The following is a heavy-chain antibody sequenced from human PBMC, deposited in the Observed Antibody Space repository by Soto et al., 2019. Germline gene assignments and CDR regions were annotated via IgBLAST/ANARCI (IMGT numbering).Heavy chain of an antibody. CDR3: AKDLSDYTGEFDT. CDR2: INPGGTYT. D-gene: IGHD4-17*01. Sequence: QVQLVQSGAEVKKPGASVKVSCKASGYTFTTYYIHWVRQAPGIGLEWMGLINPGGTYTTYAQKFQGRGALTSDTSTRAGYMELSSLRSEDTAVYYCAKDLSDYTGEFDTWGQGTQVTVSS. V-gene: IGHV1-46*01. CDR1: GYTFTTYY. J-gene: IGHJ5*02.